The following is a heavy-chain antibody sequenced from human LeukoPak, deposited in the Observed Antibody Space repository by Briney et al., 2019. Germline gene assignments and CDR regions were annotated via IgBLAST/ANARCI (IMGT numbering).Heavy chain of an antibody. CDR1: GFTFSSYW. Sequence: PGGSLRLSCAASGFTFSSYWMHWVRQAPGKGLVWVSRINSDGSSTSYADSVKGRFTISRDNAKNTLYLQMNSLRAEDTAVYYCARVSGGYSYGEIDYWGQGTLVTVSS. CDR2: INSDGSST. CDR3: ARVSGGYSYGEIDY. J-gene: IGHJ4*02. D-gene: IGHD5-18*01. V-gene: IGHV3-74*01.